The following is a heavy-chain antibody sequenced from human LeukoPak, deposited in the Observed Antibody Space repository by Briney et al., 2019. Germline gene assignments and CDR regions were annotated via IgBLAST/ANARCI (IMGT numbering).Heavy chain of an antibody. V-gene: IGHV3-73*01. CDR1: GFTFSGSA. CDR3: TRRATGTTGFYYGLDV. D-gene: IGHD1-1*01. CDR2: IRSKANSYAT. Sequence: PGGSLRLSCAASGFTFSGSAMHWVRQASGKGLEWVGRIRSKANSYATEYAASVKGRFTISRDDSKNTAYLQMNSLKTEDTAVYYCTRRATGTTGFYYGLDVWGQGTTVTVSS. J-gene: IGHJ6*02.